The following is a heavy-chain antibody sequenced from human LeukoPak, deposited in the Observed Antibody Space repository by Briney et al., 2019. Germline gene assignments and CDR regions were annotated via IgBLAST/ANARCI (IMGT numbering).Heavy chain of an antibody. CDR1: GCTFTSYY. V-gene: IGHV1-46*01. CDR3: ARDFPGYCSGGSCYSAFDY. Sequence: ASVKVSCKASGCTFTSYYMHWVRQAPGQGLEWMGIINPSGGSTSYAQKFQGRVTMTRDTSTSTVYMELSSLRSEDTAVYYCARDFPGYCSGGSCYSAFDYWGQGTLVTVSS. J-gene: IGHJ4*02. CDR2: INPSGGST. D-gene: IGHD2-15*01.